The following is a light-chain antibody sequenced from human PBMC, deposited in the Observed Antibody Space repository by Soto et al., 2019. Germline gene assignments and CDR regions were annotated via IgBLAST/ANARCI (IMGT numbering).Light chain of an antibody. CDR1: QSVSSR. V-gene: IGKV3-15*01. J-gene: IGKJ2*01. CDR3: QQYNNWPYT. CDR2: GAS. Sequence: EIVMTQSPATLSVSPGERATLSCRASQSVSSRLAWYQQKPGQAPRLLIYGASTRATGIPARFSGSGSGTDFTLTISSLQSEDFAVYYCQQYNNWPYTFAQGTKLEIK.